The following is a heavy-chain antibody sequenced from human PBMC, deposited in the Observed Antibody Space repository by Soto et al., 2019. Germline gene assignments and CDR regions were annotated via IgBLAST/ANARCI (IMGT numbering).Heavy chain of an antibody. CDR2: ISGSGRAT. CDR3: AKGDSYYDFRLEY. D-gene: IGHD3-3*01. V-gene: IGHV3-23*01. Sequence: EVQLLESGGGLVQPGGSPRLSCAASGFTFGSYAMSWVRQAPGKGLEWVSTISGSGRATYYADSVKGRFTISRDNSKNTLYLQMNSLSAEDMAVYYCAKGDSYYDFRLEYWGQGTLVTGSS. CDR1: GFTFGSYA. J-gene: IGHJ4*02.